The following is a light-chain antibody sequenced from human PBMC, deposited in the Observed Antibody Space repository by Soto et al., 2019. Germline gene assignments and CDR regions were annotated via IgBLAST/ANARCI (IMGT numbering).Light chain of an antibody. CDR3: SSYTRTTVV. CDR1: TSDVGGYNY. V-gene: IGLV2-14*03. Sequence: QSALTQPASVSGSPGQSVTISCTATTSDVGGYNYLSWYQQHPGKAPKLILYDCSSRPSGVSTRFSGSKSGNTASLIISGLQPEDEADYHCSSYTRTTVVFGGGTKLTVL. J-gene: IGLJ2*01. CDR2: DCS.